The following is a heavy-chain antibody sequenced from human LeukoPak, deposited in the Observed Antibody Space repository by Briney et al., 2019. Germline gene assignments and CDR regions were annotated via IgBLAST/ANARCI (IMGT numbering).Heavy chain of an antibody. J-gene: IGHJ5*02. CDR3: ARRPSENSSSSTWFDP. Sequence: PSETLSLTCAVSGYSISSGYYWCWSRQPPGKGLEWIGSIYHSGNTYYNPSLKSRVTISVDTSKNQCSLRLSSVPAADTAAYYCARRPSENSSSSTWFDPWGQGTLVTVSS. D-gene: IGHD6-6*01. CDR1: GYSISSGYY. CDR2: IYHSGNT. V-gene: IGHV4-38-2*01.